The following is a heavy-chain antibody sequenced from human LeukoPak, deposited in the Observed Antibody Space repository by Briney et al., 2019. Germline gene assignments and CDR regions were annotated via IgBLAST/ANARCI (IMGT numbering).Heavy chain of an antibody. CDR2: INSDGSST. J-gene: IGHJ3*02. CDR1: GFTFSSYW. Sequence: PGGPLRLSCAASGFTFSSYWMHWVRQAPGKGLVWVSRINSDGSSTSYADSVKGRFTISRDNAKNTLYLQMNSLRAEDTAVYYCAREVAQSPDVFDIWGQGTMVTVSS. CDR3: AREVAQSPDVFDI. V-gene: IGHV3-74*01. D-gene: IGHD2-15*01.